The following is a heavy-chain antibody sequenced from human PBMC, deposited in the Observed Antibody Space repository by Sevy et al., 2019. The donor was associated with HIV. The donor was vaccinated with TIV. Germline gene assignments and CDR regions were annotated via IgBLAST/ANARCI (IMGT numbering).Heavy chain of an antibody. Sequence: GGSLRLSSVASGFTFSDSWMIWVRQAPGKGLERIAFINEDGGRLGYVDSVRGRFTISRENIKNSLYLQMNNLRAEDTALYFCARDRAYSAVDYWGQGALVTVSS. CDR2: INEDGGRL. V-gene: IGHV3-7*01. J-gene: IGHJ4*02. CDR3: ARDRAYSAVDY. CDR1: GFTFSDSW. D-gene: IGHD5-18*01.